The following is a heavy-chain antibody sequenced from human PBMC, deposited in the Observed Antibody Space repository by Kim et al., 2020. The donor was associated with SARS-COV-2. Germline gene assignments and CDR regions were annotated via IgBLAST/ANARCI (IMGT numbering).Heavy chain of an antibody. D-gene: IGHD3-10*01. CDR1: GGSFSGYY. Sequence: SETLSLTCAVYGGSFSGYYWSWIRQPPGKGLEWIGEINHSGSTNYNPSLKSRVTISVDTSKNQFSLKLSSVTAADTAVYYCARGARGYGSGRHYFDYWGQGTLVTVSS. CDR2: INHSGST. V-gene: IGHV4-34*01. J-gene: IGHJ4*02. CDR3: ARGARGYGSGRHYFDY.